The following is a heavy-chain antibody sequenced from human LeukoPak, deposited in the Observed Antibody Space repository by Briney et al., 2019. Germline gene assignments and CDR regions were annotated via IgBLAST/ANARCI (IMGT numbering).Heavy chain of an antibody. J-gene: IGHJ4*02. D-gene: IGHD3-22*01. CDR1: GFTFSDSA. CDR2: IRSKANSYAT. V-gene: IGHV3-73*01. Sequence: PGGSLRLSCAASGFTFSDSAMHWVRQASGKGLEWVGRIRSKANSYATAYAASVKGRFTISRDDSKNTAYLQMNSLKTEDTAVYYCTSNYDSSGYSVKVWHDYWGQGTLVTVSS. CDR3: TSNYDSSGYSVKVWHDY.